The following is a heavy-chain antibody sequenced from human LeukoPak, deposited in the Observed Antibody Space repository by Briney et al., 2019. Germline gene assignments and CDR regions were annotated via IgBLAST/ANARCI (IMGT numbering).Heavy chain of an antibody. CDR1: GYTFSGTGWY. V-gene: IGHV1-2*02. J-gene: IGHJ4*02. CDR2: IYPYTGAT. CDR3: ARDGPAQMVDFDY. Sequence: ASVKVSCKASGYTFSGTGWYLYWLRQAPGQGLECMGWIYPYTGATHYAQRFQGRVAMTRDTSISTAYMELSRLRPDDTAVYYCARDGPAQMVDFDYWGQGTLVTVSS. D-gene: IGHD3-10*01.